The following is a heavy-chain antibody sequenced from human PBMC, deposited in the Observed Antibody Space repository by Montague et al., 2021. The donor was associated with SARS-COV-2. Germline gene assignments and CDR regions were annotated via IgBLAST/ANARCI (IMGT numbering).Heavy chain of an antibody. Sequence: PALVKPTQTLTLTCTFSGISLSTSGVGVAWIRQPPGKALEWLALIYWDDDERYSPSMRSRLTITKDTSESQVVLRMTNMDPMDTATYYCAPLGFDSRSYYTPHNWFDPWGQGILVTVSS. V-gene: IGHV2-5*02. D-gene: IGHD3-10*01. CDR2: IYWDDDE. J-gene: IGHJ5*02. CDR1: GISLSTSGVG. CDR3: APLGFDSRSYYTPHNWFDP.